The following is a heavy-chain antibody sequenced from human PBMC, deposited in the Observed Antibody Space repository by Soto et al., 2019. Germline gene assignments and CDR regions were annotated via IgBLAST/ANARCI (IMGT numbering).Heavy chain of an antibody. V-gene: IGHV3-23*01. CDR3: ARRGSGSYYDH. CDR2: ISGSGGSM. Sequence: EVQLLESGGGLVQPGGSLRLSCAASGFTFSSYAMRWVRQAPGKGLEWVSAISGSGGSMYYADSVKGRVTISRDNSKNTLYLQSNSLRAEDTAVYYCARRGSGSYYDHWGQGTLFTVAS. CDR1: GFTFSSYA. D-gene: IGHD1-26*01. J-gene: IGHJ4*02.